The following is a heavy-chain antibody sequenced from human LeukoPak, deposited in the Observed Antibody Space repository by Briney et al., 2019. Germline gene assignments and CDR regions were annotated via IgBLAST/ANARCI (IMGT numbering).Heavy chain of an antibody. CDR2: ISSSTTNM. CDR3: ARVWQDYSGVDY. CDR1: GFTFSTYS. Sequence: GGSLRLSCAASGFTFSTYSMNWVRQAPGKGLEWVSYISSSTTNMYYADSVKGRFAISRDNAKSSLYLQMNSLRDEDTAVYYCARVWQDYSGVDYWGQGTLVTVSS. V-gene: IGHV3-48*02. J-gene: IGHJ4*02. D-gene: IGHD2-21*01.